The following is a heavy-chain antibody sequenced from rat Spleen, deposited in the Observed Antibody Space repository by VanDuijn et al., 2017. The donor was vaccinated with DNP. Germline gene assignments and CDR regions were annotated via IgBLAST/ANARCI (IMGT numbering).Heavy chain of an antibody. CDR1: GFTFSDYN. V-gene: IGHV5-7*01. CDR3: AAPDYDGTYYYPFAY. D-gene: IGHD1-12*02. J-gene: IGHJ3*01. Sequence: EVLLVESGGGLVQPGRSLKVSCAASGFTFSDYNMAWIRQAPKKGLEWVSTIHSDGSATYYRDSVKGRFTISRDNAKPTLYLQMESLRSEDTATYYCAAPDYDGTYYYPFAYGGQGTLVTVSS. CDR2: IHSDGSAT.